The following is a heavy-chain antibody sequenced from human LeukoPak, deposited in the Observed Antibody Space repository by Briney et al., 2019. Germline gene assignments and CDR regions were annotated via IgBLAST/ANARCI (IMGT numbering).Heavy chain of an antibody. CDR1: GGSISSYY. Sequence: SETLSLTCTVSGGSISSYYWSWIRQSPGKGLEWIGYIYYSGSSKYNPSLKSRATISVDTPKNQFSLKLNSATAADTAVYYCAREASRVRGVDDGFDIWGQGTMVTVSS. CDR2: IYYSGSS. J-gene: IGHJ3*02. D-gene: IGHD3-10*01. V-gene: IGHV4-59*01. CDR3: AREASRVRGVDDGFDI.